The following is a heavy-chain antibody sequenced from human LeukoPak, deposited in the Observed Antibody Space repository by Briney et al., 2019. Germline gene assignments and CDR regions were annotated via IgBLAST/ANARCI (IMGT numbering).Heavy chain of an antibody. J-gene: IGHJ3*02. CDR1: GYTFTSYG. Sequence: EASVKVSCKASGYTFTSYGISWVRQAPGQGLEWMGRIIPIFGTANYAQKFQGRVTITTDESTSTAYMELSSLRSEDTAVYYCAREGDRDVFGAFDIWGQGTMVTVSS. CDR2: IIPIFGTA. D-gene: IGHD3-10*02. CDR3: AREGDRDVFGAFDI. V-gene: IGHV1-69*05.